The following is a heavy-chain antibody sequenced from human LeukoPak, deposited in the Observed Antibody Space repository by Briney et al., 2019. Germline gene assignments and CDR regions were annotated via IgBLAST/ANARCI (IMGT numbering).Heavy chain of an antibody. CDR2: IYYSGST. V-gene: IGHV4-39*01. D-gene: IGHD6-6*01. CDR3: ARRRSLSYSSSSGFGY. CDR1: GGSISSSSYY. J-gene: IGHJ4*02. Sequence: SETLSLTCTVSGGSISSSSYYWGWIRQPPGKGLEWIGSIYYSGSTYYNPSLKSRATISVDTSKNQFSLKLSSVTAADTAVYYCARRRSLSYSSSSGFGYWGQGTLVTVSS.